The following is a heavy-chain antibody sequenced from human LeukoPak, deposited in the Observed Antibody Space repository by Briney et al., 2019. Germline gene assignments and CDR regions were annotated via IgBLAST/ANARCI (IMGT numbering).Heavy chain of an antibody. D-gene: IGHD2-8*01. V-gene: IGHV1-2*02. J-gene: IGHJ4*02. Sequence: ASVKVSCKASGYTFTGYYMHWVRQAPGQGLEWMGWTNPNSGGTNYAQKFQGRVTMTRDTSISTAYMELSRLRSDDTAVYYCARDSDCTNGVCYRTDLDYWGQGTLVPVSS. CDR2: TNPNSGGT. CDR1: GYTFTGYY. CDR3: ARDSDCTNGVCYRTDLDY.